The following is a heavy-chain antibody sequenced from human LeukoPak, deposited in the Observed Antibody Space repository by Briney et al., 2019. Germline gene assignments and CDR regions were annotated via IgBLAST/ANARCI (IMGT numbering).Heavy chain of an antibody. D-gene: IGHD6-13*01. CDR2: ISGSGGST. CDR1: GFTFSSYA. Sequence: GGSLRLSCAASGFTFSSYAMSWVRQAPGKGLEWVSAISGSGGSTYYADSVKGRFTISRDNSKNTLYLQMNSLGAEDTAVYYCAKDLSSGTYYYFDYWGQGTLVTVSS. CDR3: AKDLSSGTYYYFDY. V-gene: IGHV3-23*01. J-gene: IGHJ4*02.